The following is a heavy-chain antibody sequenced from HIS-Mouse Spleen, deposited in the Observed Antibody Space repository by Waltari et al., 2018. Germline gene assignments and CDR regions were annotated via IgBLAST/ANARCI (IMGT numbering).Heavy chain of an antibody. J-gene: IGHJ2*01. CDR3: AREIPYSSSWYDWYFDL. D-gene: IGHD6-13*01. CDR1: ACSIRSCIYY. CDR2: IYYSGST. V-gene: IGHV4-39*07. Sequence: QLQLQESGPGLVTPAASLSLTSIVSACSIRSCIYYWSWIRQPPGKGLEWIGSIYYSGSTYYNPSLKSRVTISVDTSKNQFSLKLSSVTAADTAVYYCAREIPYSSSWYDWYFDLWGRGTLVTVSS.